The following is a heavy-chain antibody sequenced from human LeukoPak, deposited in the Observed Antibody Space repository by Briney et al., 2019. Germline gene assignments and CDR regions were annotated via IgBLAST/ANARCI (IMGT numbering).Heavy chain of an antibody. D-gene: IGHD3-16*01. CDR1: GFTFSSYE. Sequence: PGGSLRLSCAASGFTFSSYEMNWVRQAPGKGLEWVSYISSSGSAIYYADSVKGRFTISRDNSKNTLYLQMNSLRAEDTAVYYCATGHRLGDTLDYWGQGTLVTVSS. CDR3: ATGHRLGDTLDY. V-gene: IGHV3-48*03. J-gene: IGHJ4*02. CDR2: ISSSGSAI.